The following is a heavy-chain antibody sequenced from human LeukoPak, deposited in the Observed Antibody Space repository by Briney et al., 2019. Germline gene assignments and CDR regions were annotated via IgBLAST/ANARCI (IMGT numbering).Heavy chain of an antibody. J-gene: IGHJ4*02. CDR1: GFTFSSYA. CDR3: ARETRMDSHSSGWSCYDY. Sequence: GGSLRLSCAASGFTFSSYAMHWVRQAPGKGLEWVAVISYDGSNKYYADSVKGRFTISRDNSKNTLYLQMNSLRAEDTAVYYCARETRMDSHSSGWSCYDYWGQGTLVTVSS. D-gene: IGHD6-19*01. CDR2: ISYDGSNK. V-gene: IGHV3-30-3*01.